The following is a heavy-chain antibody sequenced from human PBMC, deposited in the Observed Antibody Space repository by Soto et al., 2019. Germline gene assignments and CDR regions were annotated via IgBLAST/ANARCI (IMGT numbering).Heavy chain of an antibody. V-gene: IGHV4-59*01. CDR1: GGSISSYY. J-gene: IGHJ3*02. Sequence: SETLSLTCTVSGGSISSYYWSWIRQPPGKGLEWIGYIYYSGSTNYNPSLKSRVTISVDTSKNQFSLKLSSVTAADTAVYYCARHYDSGFHAFDIWGQGTMVTVSS. CDR2: IYYSGST. D-gene: IGHD3-22*01. CDR3: ARHYDSGFHAFDI.